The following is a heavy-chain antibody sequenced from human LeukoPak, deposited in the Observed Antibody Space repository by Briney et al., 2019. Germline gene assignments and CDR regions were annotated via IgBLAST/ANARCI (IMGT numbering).Heavy chain of an antibody. Sequence: GGSLRLSCVASGFTFSSYAMSWVRQAPGKGLEWVSGISWNSGSIGYADSVKGRFTISRDNAKNSLYLQMNSLRAEDTALYYCAKVAVAGCFDYWGQGTLVTVSS. CDR2: ISWNSGSI. J-gene: IGHJ4*02. V-gene: IGHV3-9*01. CDR1: GFTFSSYA. D-gene: IGHD6-19*01. CDR3: AKVAVAGCFDY.